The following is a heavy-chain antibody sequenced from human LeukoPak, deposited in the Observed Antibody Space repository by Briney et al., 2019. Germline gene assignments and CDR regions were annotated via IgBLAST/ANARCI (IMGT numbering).Heavy chain of an antibody. J-gene: IGHJ6*03. CDR3: ARGPFTLNNCCMDV. CDR2: IKQDGNEK. CDR1: GFRFSSYW. V-gene: IGHV3-7*04. D-gene: IGHD2-15*01. Sequence: GGSLSLSCAASGFRFSSYWMSWVRQAPGKGLEWVAKIKQDGNEKYYVDSVKGRFTISRDNAKNSLYLQMNSLRVEDTVVYYCARGPFTLNNCCMDVWGKGTTVTVSS.